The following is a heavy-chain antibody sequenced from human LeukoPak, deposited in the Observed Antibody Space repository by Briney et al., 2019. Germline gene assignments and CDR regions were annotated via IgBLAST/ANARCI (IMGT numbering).Heavy chain of an antibody. V-gene: IGHV1-2*02. D-gene: IGHD2-8*01. J-gene: IGHJ6*03. CDR1: GYTFTGYY. Sequence: GASVKVSCKASGYTFTGYYMHWVRQAPGQGLEWMGWINPNSGGTNHAQKFQGRVTMTRDTSISTACMELSRLRSDDTAVYYCASWGYCTNGVCSTRDYYYYYYMDVWGKGTTVTVSS. CDR3: ASWGYCTNGVCSTRDYYYYYYMDV. CDR2: INPNSGGT.